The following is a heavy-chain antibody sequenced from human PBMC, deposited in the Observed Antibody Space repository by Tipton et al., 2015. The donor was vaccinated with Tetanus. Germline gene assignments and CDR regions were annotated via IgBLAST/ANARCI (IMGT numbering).Heavy chain of an antibody. D-gene: IGHD4-17*01. V-gene: IGHV1-69*01. J-gene: IGHJ6*02. CDR1: GGAYSSYA. CDR2: IVPVFETT. Sequence: QVQLVQSGAEVKKPGSSVKVSCKPSGGAYSSYAISWVRQAPGQGLEWMGGIVPVFETTSAAQKFQGRVTITADDSTRTVFMELRRLRSEDTAIYYCAANEYGDSFYFSAMDVWGQGTTVTVSS. CDR3: AANEYGDSFYFSAMDV.